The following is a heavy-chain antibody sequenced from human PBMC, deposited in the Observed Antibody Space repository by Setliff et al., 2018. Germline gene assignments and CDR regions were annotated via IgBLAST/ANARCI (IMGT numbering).Heavy chain of an antibody. V-gene: IGHV4-39*01. CDR1: GGSISSSSYY. Sequence: SETLSLTCTVSGGSISSSSYYWGWIRHPPGKGLEWIGSIFYSGSTYYNPSLKSRVTISVDTSKNQFSLKLSSVTAADTAVYYCARPSRYYDILTGYYHNWFDPWGQGTLVTVSS. CDR3: ARPSRYYDILTGYYHNWFDP. CDR2: IFYSGST. J-gene: IGHJ5*02. D-gene: IGHD3-9*01.